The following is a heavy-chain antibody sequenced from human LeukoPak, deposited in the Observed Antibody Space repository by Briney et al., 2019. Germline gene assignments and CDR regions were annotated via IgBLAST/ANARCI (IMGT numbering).Heavy chain of an antibody. CDR2: FDPEDGET. D-gene: IGHD3-16*01. CDR3: ARSDLAV. J-gene: IGHJ4*02. CDR1: GYTLTELS. V-gene: IGHV1-24*01. Sequence: ASVKVSCKVSGYTLTELSMHWVRQAPGKGLEWMGGFDPEDGETIYAQKFQGRVTMTRDTSTSTVYMELSSLRSEDTAVYYCARSDLAVWGQGTLVTVSS.